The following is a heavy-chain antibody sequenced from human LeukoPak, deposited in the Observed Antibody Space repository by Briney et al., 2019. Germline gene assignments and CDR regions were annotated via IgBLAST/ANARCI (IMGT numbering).Heavy chain of an antibody. D-gene: IGHD3-22*01. Sequence: SETLSLTRTVSGGSISSGDYYWSWIRQPPGKGLEWIGYIYYSGSTYYNPSLKSRVTISVDTSKNQFSLKLSSVTAADTAVYYCARVVGYYYDSSGYPTDFDYWGQGTLVTVSS. CDR2: IYYSGST. CDR1: GGSISSGDYY. J-gene: IGHJ4*02. CDR3: ARVVGYYYDSSGYPTDFDY. V-gene: IGHV4-30-4*08.